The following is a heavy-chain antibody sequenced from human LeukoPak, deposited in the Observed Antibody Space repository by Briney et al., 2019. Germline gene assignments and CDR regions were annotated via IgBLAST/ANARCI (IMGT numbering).Heavy chain of an antibody. CDR2: IWYDGSNK. V-gene: IGHV3-33*08. CDR3: ARDFPGMDV. Sequence: GGSLRLSCAASGFTFSSYAMHWVRQAPGKGLEWVAVIWYDGSNKYYADSVKGRFTISRDNSKNTLYLQMNSLRAEDTAVYYCARDFPGMDVWGQGTTVTVSS. J-gene: IGHJ6*02. CDR1: GFTFSSYA.